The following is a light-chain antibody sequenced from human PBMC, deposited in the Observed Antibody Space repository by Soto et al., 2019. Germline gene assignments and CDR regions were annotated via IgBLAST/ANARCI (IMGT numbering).Light chain of an antibody. V-gene: IGKV3-20*01. CDR1: QSVSSNY. CDR3: QQYGISSCT. Sequence: EIVLTQSPGTLSMSPGERATLSCRASQSVSSNYLAWYQQKPGQAPRLLIYGASSRATGIPDRFSGGGSGTDFTLTISRLEPEDFAVYYCQQYGISSCTFGQGTRLEIK. CDR2: GAS. J-gene: IGKJ2*02.